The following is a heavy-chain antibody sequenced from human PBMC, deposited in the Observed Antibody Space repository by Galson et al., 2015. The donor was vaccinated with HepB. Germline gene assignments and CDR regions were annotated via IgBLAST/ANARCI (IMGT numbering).Heavy chain of an antibody. D-gene: IGHD4-17*01. J-gene: IGHJ6*02. V-gene: IGHV3-74*01. CDR3: AKGYGDYYYYYALDV. CDR2: INSDGSST. Sequence: SLRLSCAASGFTFSSYWMHWVRQAPGKGLVWVSRINSDGSSTSYADSVKGRFTISRDNAKNTLYLQMNSLRAEDTAVYYCAKGYGDYYYYYALDVWGQGTTVTVSS. CDR1: GFTFSSYW.